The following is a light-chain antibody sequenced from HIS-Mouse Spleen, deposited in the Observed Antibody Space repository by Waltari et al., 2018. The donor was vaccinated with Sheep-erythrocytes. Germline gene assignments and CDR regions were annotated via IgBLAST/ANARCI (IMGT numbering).Light chain of an antibody. CDR3: MQALQTPRT. Sequence: SVMTTSPLSLPVTPREPASISCRSSQSLLHSNGYNYLDWYLQKPGQSPQLLIYLGSNRASGVPDRFSGSGSGTDFTLKISRVEAEDVGVYYCMQALQTPRTFGQGTKVEIK. J-gene: IGKJ1*01. CDR1: QSLLHSNGYNY. V-gene: IGKV2-28*01. CDR2: LGS.